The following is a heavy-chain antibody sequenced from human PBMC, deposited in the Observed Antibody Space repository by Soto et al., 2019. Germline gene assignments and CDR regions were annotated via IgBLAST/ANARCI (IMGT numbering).Heavy chain of an antibody. Sequence: EVQLVESGGGLVKPGESLRLSCAVSGFTFSDAWMSWVRQAPGKGLEWVGRIKSKTDGETTDYAAPVKGRFTISRDDSKNTLYVQMSSLKTEDTAVDYCTTETRGYWGQGTLVTVSS. CDR2: IKSKTDGETT. J-gene: IGHJ4*02. CDR1: GFTFSDAW. V-gene: IGHV3-15*01. CDR3: TTETRGY.